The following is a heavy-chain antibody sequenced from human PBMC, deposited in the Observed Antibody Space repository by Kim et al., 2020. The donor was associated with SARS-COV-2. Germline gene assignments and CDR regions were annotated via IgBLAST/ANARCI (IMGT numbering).Heavy chain of an antibody. J-gene: IGHJ4*02. CDR3: ARDFYGSVDY. V-gene: IGHV3-74*01. D-gene: IGHD3-10*01. CDR2: T. Sequence: TTDADSVQVRFTISRDNSKNTLYLQMNSLRAEDTAVYFCARDFYGSVDYWGQGTLVTVSS.